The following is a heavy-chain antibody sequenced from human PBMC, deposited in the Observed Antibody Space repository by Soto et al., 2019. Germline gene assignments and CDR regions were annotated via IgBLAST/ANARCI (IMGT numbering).Heavy chain of an antibody. CDR1: GGSVSSESHY. CDR3: AGVDTATVRNAFDI. V-gene: IGHV4-61*01. Sequence: SETLSLTCTVSGGSVSSESHYWSWIRQTPGKGLEWIGYIYYNGSTNYNPSLKGRVTMSVDTSRDQVSLRLRSVTRADTAVYYCAGVDTATVRNAFDIWGQGTMVTVSS. CDR2: IYYNGST. D-gene: IGHD5-18*01. J-gene: IGHJ3*02.